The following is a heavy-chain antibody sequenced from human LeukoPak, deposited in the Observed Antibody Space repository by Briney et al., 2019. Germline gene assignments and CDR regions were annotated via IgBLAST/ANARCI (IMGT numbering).Heavy chain of an antibody. CDR2: IIPIFGTA. Sequence: CSVKVSCKASGGTFSSYAISWVRQARGQGLEWMGGIIPIFGTANYAQKFQGRVTITADESTSTAYMELSSLRSEDTAVYYCAQGFFRGYSYGWYFDDWGQGTLVTVSS. D-gene: IGHD5-18*01. V-gene: IGHV1-69*13. J-gene: IGHJ4*02. CDR3: AQGFFRGYSYGWYFDD. CDR1: GGTFSSYA.